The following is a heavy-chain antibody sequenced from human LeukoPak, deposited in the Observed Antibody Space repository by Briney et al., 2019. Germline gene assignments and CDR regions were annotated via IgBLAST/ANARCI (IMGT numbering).Heavy chain of an antibody. D-gene: IGHD6-19*01. CDR3: ARWTRSSGWFDY. CDR1: GGSISSGGYY. Sequence: SETLSLTCTVSGGSISSGGYYWSWIRQPPGKGLEWIGYIYYSGSTNYNPSLKSRVTISVDTSKNQFSLKLSSVTAADTAVYYCARWTRSSGWFDYWGQGTLVTVSS. CDR2: IYYSGST. V-gene: IGHV4-61*08. J-gene: IGHJ4*02.